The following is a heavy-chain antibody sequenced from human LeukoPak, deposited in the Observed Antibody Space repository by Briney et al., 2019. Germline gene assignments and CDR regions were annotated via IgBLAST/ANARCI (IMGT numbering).Heavy chain of an antibody. CDR3: ARDLGSVGSQAPAFDI. J-gene: IGHJ3*02. CDR1: GFTFSDYY. D-gene: IGHD1-26*01. Sequence: GGSLRLSCAASGFTFSDYYMSWIRQPPGKGLEWVSYISSSSSYTNYADSVKGRFTISRDNAKNSLYLQMNSLRAEDTAVYYCARDLGSVGSQAPAFDIWGQGTMVTVSS. V-gene: IGHV3-11*05. CDR2: ISSSSSYT.